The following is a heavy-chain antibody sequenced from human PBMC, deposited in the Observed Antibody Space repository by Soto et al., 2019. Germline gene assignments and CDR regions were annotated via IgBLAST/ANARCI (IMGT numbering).Heavy chain of an antibody. CDR3: AREKRVTYYYDSSGYSDAFDI. Sequence: TLSLTCTVSGGSISSGDYYWSWIRQPPGKGLEWIGYIYYSGSTYYNPSLKSRVTISVDTSKNQFSLKLSSVTAADTAVYYCAREKRVTYYYDSSGYSDAFDIWGQGTMVTVSS. V-gene: IGHV4-30-4*01. J-gene: IGHJ3*02. CDR1: GGSISSGDYY. D-gene: IGHD3-22*01. CDR2: IYYSGST.